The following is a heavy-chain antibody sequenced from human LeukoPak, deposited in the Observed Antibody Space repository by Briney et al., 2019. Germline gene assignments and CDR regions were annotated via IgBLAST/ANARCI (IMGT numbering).Heavy chain of an antibody. D-gene: IGHD6-13*01. Sequence: PSETLSLTCSVSGGSISRSYYYWGWIRQPPGKGLEWIGTIYYSGNTFYNPSLKSRVTISVDTSKNQFSLKLSSVTAADTAVYYCASPWAAAGIWGQGTLVTVSS. CDR1: GGSISRSYYY. J-gene: IGHJ4*02. CDR2: IYYSGNT. CDR3: ASPWAAAGI. V-gene: IGHV4-39*07.